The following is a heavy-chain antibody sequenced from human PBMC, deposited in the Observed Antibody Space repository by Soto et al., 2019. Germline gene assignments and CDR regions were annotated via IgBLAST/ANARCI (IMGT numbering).Heavy chain of an antibody. CDR3: ARGPAGDKVDY. Sequence: QVQLQESGPGLVEPSQTLSLTCSVSGDSVNNGRYYWSWIRQTPGKGLEWIGHIYNSGSTYSNPSLRSRITSSVDTSKNQCSLKLSSVTAADTAVYYCARGPAGDKVDYWGQGTLVTVSS. D-gene: IGHD7-27*01. CDR2: IYNSGST. CDR1: GDSVNNGRYY. V-gene: IGHV4-30-4*08. J-gene: IGHJ4*02.